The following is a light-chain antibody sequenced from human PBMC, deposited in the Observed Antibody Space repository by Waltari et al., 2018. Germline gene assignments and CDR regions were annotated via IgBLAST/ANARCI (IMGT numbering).Light chain of an antibody. CDR3: QQYNRWPPLT. J-gene: IGKJ4*01. Sequence: EVVMTPSPAPLSVSPGERATLSCRASQSIATDLAWYQPKPGQAPRLLIYHASTRATAIPTRFRGSGSGTDFTLTISGLQSEDSAVYYCQQYNRWPPLTFGGGTKVEI. CDR2: HAS. CDR1: QSIATD. V-gene: IGKV3D-15*01.